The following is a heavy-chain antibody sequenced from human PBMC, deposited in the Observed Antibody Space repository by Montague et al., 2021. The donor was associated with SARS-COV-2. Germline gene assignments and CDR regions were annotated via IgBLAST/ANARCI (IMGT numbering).Heavy chain of an antibody. CDR3: ARIWYSSGYQGIYYFDY. CDR1: GGSISSYY. J-gene: IGHJ4*02. Sequence: SKTLSLTCTVSGGSISSYYWSWIRQPPGKGLEWIGYIYYSGSTNHNPSLKSRVTISVDTSKNQFSLKLSSVTAADTAVYYCARIWYSSGYQGIYYFDYWGQGTLVTVSS. V-gene: IGHV4-59*01. D-gene: IGHD3-22*01. CDR2: IYYSGST.